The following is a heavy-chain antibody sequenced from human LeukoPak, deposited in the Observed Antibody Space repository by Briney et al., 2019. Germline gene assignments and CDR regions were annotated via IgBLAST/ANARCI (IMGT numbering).Heavy chain of an antibody. Sequence: GGSLRLSCAASGFTFSSYAMHWVRQAPGKGLEYVSAISSNGGSTYYANSVKGRFTISRDNSKNTLYLQMGSLRAEDTAVYYCARTNYGDYVRQSWFDPWGQGTLVTVSS. CDR2: ISSNGGST. J-gene: IGHJ5*02. D-gene: IGHD4-17*01. V-gene: IGHV3-64*01. CDR1: GFTFSSYA. CDR3: ARTNYGDYVRQSWFDP.